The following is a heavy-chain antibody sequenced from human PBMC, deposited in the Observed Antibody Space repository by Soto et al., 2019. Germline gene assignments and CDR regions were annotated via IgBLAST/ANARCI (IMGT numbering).Heavy chain of an antibody. CDR2: INPNSGGT. J-gene: IGHJ6*02. V-gene: IGHV1-2*02. Sequence: ASVKVSCKASGYTFTGYYMHWVRQAPGQGLEWMGWINPNSGGTNYAQKFQGRVTMTRDTASSTAYMELSRLRSDDTSAYYCARQARPDRYYGMDVWGQGTTVTVSS. CDR1: GYTFTGYY. CDR3: ARQARPDRYYGMDV. D-gene: IGHD6-6*01.